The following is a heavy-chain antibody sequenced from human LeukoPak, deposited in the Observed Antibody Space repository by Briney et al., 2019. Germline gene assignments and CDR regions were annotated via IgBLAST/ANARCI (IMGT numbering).Heavy chain of an antibody. D-gene: IGHD5-24*01. J-gene: IGHJ4*02. V-gene: IGHV4-59*08. CDR1: GGSISIYY. CDR3: ARHSRDGYNYGDY. CDR2: VYYGGST. Sequence: PSETLSLTCTVSGGSISIYYWSWIRQPPGKGLEWIGYVYYGGSTNYNPSLKSRVTISVDTSKNQFSLKLISVTAADMAVYYCARHSRDGYNYGDYWGQGTLDTVSS.